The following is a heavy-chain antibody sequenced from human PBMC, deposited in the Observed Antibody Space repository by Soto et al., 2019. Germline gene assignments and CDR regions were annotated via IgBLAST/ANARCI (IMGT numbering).Heavy chain of an antibody. CDR2: ISTYNSRT. V-gene: IGHV1-18*04. CDR1: GYTFTSHG. D-gene: IGHD2-2*02. Sequence: ASVKVSCKASGYTFTSHGISWVRQAPGQGLEWLGWISTYNSRTHYAQKVQGRVTMTTDTSTSTAYLDLRSPTFDDTAVYYCARARYCASPSCYKHYYYGMDTWGQGTTVTVSS. CDR3: ARARYCASPSCYKHYYYGMDT. J-gene: IGHJ6*02.